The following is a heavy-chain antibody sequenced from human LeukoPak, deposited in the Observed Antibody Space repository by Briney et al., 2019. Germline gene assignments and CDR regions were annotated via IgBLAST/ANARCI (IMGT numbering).Heavy chain of an antibody. J-gene: IGHJ3*02. CDR2: IKSKTKGGTT. Sequence: GGSLRLSCAASGFSFSDAWMSWVRQAPGKGLEWVGRIKSKTKGGTTDYAAPGKGRFTISRDDPKNTLYLQMNSLKTEDTAVYYCTTEGVGGGAFNIWGQGTMVTVSS. CDR3: TTEGVGGGAFNI. V-gene: IGHV3-15*01. D-gene: IGHD3-10*01. CDR1: GFSFSDAW.